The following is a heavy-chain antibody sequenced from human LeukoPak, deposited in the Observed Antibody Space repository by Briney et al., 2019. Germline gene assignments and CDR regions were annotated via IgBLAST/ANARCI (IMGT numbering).Heavy chain of an antibody. CDR2: INPNSGGT. CDR1: GYTFTGYY. D-gene: IGHD2-15*01. V-gene: IGHV1-2*02. J-gene: IGHJ3*02. CDR3: ARDARYCSGGSCYNAFDI. Sequence: ASVKVSCKASGYTFTGYYMHWVRQAPGQGLEWMGWINPNSGGTNYAQKFQGRVTMTRDTSISTAYMELSRLRSDDTAVYYCARDARYCSGGSCYNAFDIWGPGTMVTVSS.